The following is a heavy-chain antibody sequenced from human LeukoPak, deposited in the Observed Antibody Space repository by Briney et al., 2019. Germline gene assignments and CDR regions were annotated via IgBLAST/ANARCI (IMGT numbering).Heavy chain of an antibody. D-gene: IGHD6-13*01. V-gene: IGHV3-7*01. CDR3: ARDNKGKIAAAGTVY. J-gene: IGHJ4*02. Sequence: SGGSLRLSCAASGFTFSSYSMNWVRQAPGKGLEWVANIKQDGSEKYYVDSVKGRFTISRDNAKNSLYLQMNSLRAEDTAVYYCARDNKGKIAAAGTVYWGQGTLVTVSS. CDR1: GFTFSSYS. CDR2: IKQDGSEK.